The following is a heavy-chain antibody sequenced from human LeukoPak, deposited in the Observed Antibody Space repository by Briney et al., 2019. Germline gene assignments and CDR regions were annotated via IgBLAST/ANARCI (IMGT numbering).Heavy chain of an antibody. D-gene: IGHD3-10*01. CDR1: GGSITSYY. Sequence: NTSETLSLTCTVSGGSITSYYWSWIRQSPGKGLEWIGYIHYSGSTDYNPSLKSRVTISVDSSKRQFSLKLSSVTAADTAVYYCARVGGLYYGSGSYKSWGQGTLVTVSS. J-gene: IGHJ5*02. CDR2: IHYSGST. V-gene: IGHV4-59*01. CDR3: ARVGGLYYGSGSYKS.